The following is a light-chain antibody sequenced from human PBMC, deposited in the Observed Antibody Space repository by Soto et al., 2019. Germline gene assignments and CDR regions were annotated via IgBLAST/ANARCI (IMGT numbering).Light chain of an antibody. CDR3: CSYAGSYTLYV. V-gene: IGLV2-11*01. CDR1: SSDVGDYDF. J-gene: IGLJ1*01. CDR2: DVS. Sequence: QSVLTQPRSVSGSPGQSVTISCTATSSDVGDYDFVSWYQQHPAKAPKLMIYDVSKRPSGVPDRFSGSRSGNTASLTISGLQAEDEADYYCCSYAGSYTLYVFGTGTKLNVL.